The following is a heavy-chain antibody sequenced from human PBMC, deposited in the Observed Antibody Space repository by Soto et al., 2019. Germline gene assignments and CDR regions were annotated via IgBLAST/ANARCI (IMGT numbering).Heavy chain of an antibody. CDR2: ISYDVSNK. V-gene: IGHV3-30*18. CDR3: AKDLSIRYFDLLSSYYFDH. CDR1: GFTFSSYG. J-gene: IGHJ4*02. Sequence: GGSLRLSCPAFGFTFSSYGMHWVRQAAGKGLEWVAVISYDVSNKYYADSVKGRFTISRDNSKNTLYLQMNSLRAEDTAVYYGAKDLSIRYFDLLSSYYFDHWGQGTLVTVSS. D-gene: IGHD3-9*01.